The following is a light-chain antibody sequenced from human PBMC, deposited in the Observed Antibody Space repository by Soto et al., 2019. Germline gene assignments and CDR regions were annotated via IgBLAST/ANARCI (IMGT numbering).Light chain of an antibody. J-gene: IGKJ4*01. Sequence: EVVLTQSPATLSLSPGERATLSCRASQSVSRHLAWYQQKPGHAPRLLILDASDRATGIPARFSGSGSGTNFTLTISSLEPEDFAVYYCQQRSNWPPVTFGGGTKVDIK. CDR3: QQRSNWPPVT. CDR1: QSVSRH. V-gene: IGKV3-11*01. CDR2: DAS.